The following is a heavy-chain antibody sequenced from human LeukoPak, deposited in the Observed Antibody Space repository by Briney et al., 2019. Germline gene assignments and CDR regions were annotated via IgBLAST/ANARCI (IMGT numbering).Heavy chain of an antibody. CDR3: AKDGPPSSGWLGVDY. D-gene: IGHD6-19*01. CDR1: GFTFSSYA. Sequence: GGSLRLSCAASGFTFSSYAMSWVRQAPGKGLEWVSSISGSGGSTYYTDSVKGRFTISRDNSKNTLYLQMNSLRAEDTAVYYCAKDGPPSSGWLGVDYWGQGTLVTVSS. J-gene: IGHJ4*02. V-gene: IGHV3-23*01. CDR2: ISGSGGST.